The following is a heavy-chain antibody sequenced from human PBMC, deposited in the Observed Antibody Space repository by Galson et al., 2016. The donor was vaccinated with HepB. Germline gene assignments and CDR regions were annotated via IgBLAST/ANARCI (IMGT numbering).Heavy chain of an antibody. D-gene: IGHD3-16*01. CDR2: TSRSGGT. CDR1: GGSFSGYY. V-gene: IGHV4-34*01. J-gene: IGHJ4*02. Sequence: SETLSLTCAVYGGSFSGYYWSWIRQPPGRGLEWIGETSRSGGTNYNPSLGSRATVSVDTSKNQISLKLRSLTAADTAAYYCARGRIMSLPGGALSPAFFDFWGPGNLATVSS. CDR3: ARGRIMSLPGGALSPAFFDF.